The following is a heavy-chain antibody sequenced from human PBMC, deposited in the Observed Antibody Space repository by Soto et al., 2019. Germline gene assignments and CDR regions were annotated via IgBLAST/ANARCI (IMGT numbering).Heavy chain of an antibody. J-gene: IGHJ4*02. D-gene: IGHD6-19*01. V-gene: IGHV4-34*01. CDR1: GGSFSGYY. CDR2: INHSGST. Sequence: QVQLQQWGAGLLKPSETLSLTCAVYGGSFSGYYWSWIRQPPGKGLEWIGEINHSGSTNYNPSPKSRVTISVDTSKKQFSPKLSSVTAGDTAVYYCARENVAGTGLSFDYWGQGTLVTVSS. CDR3: ARENVAGTGLSFDY.